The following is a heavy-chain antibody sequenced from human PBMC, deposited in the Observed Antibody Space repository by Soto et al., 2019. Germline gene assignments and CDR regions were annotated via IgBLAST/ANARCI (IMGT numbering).Heavy chain of an antibody. J-gene: IGHJ6*02. CDR3: ARHGSSGPEDTLDV. D-gene: IGHD6-19*01. CDR2: INPGDSDN. CDR1: GYTFTNYW. Sequence: EVQLVQSGAELKEPGESLKISCKASGYTFTNYWIGWVRQMPGKGLEWMGIINPGDSDNRYSPSFQGHVTISADKSSSTAYLQWRSLKASATAMYYCARHGSSGPEDTLDVWGQGTTVTVSS. V-gene: IGHV5-51*01.